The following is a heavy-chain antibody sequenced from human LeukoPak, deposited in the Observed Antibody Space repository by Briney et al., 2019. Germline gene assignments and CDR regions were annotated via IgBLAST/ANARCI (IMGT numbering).Heavy chain of an antibody. V-gene: IGHV3-30*02. CDR2: IRYDGSNK. CDR3: AKDQLRGLRAPDV. J-gene: IGHJ6*04. Sequence: PGGSLRLSCAASRFTFGTYGMHWVRQAPGKGLEWVAFIRYDGSNKYYADSVKGRFTISRDNSKNTLYLQMNSLRAEDTAVYYCAKDQLRGLRAPDVWGKGTTVTISS. CDR1: RFTFGTYG.